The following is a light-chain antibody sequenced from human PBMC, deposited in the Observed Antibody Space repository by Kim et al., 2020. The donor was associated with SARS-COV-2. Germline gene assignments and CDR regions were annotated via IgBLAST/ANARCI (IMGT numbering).Light chain of an antibody. J-gene: IGLJ2*01. CDR3: SSFTSISTLI. Sequence: QSALTQPASVSGSPGQSITISCTGTSSDVGGYPYVSWYQQHPGKAPKLMIYDVTKRPSGVSNRFSGSKSGNTASLTISGLQADDEADYYCSSFTSISTLIFGGGTQLTVL. V-gene: IGLV2-14*01. CDR1: SSDVGGYPY. CDR2: DVT.